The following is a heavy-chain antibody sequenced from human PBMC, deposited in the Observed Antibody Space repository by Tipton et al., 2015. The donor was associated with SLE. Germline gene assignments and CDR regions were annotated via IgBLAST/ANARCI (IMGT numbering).Heavy chain of an antibody. CDR2: IYYTGIT. Sequence: TLSLTCTVSGGSITSYYWSWIRQSPGKGLEWVGYIYYTGITNYNPSLKSRVTISVDKSKNQFSLKLSSVTAADTAVYYCARMGGFFDAFDIWGQGTVVTVSS. CDR3: ARMGGFFDAFDI. V-gene: IGHV4-59*01. J-gene: IGHJ3*02. D-gene: IGHD1-26*01. CDR1: GGSITSYY.